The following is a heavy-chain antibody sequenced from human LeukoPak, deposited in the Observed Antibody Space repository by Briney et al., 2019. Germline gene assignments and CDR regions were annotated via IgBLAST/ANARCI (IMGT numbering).Heavy chain of an antibody. Sequence: SETLSLTCSVSGDSISSGNYYWTWIRQPAGKGLEWIGRIYSTGSTNYNPSLKSRVAISVDTSKNQFSLRLSSVTAADTAVYYCARVTTGGYYNCWGQGTLVTVS. J-gene: IGHJ4*02. CDR2: IYSTGST. V-gene: IGHV4-61*02. CDR1: GDSISSGNYY. D-gene: IGHD3-22*01. CDR3: ARVTTGGYYNC.